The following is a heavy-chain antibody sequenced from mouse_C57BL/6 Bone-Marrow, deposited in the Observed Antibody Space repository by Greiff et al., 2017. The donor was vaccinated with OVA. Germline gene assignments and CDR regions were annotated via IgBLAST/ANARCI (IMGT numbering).Heavy chain of an antibody. CDR3: ARGDTTGDY. D-gene: IGHD1-1*01. J-gene: IGHJ2*01. V-gene: IGHV1-7*01. CDR2: INPSSGYT. Sequence: VMLVESGAELAKPGASVKLSCKASGYTFTSYWMHWVKQRPGQGLEWIGYINPSSGYTKYNQKFKDKATLTADTSSSTAYMQLSSLTYEDSAVYNCARGDTTGDYWGQGTTLTVSS. CDR1: GYTFTSYW.